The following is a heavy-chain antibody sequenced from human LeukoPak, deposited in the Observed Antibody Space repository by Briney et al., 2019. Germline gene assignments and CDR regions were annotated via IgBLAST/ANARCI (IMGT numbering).Heavy chain of an antibody. CDR1: GFTFSNYV. CDR3: ARIMNDFWSGYYPLALNY. V-gene: IGHV3-33*08. CDR2: IWHDGRNK. Sequence: GGSLRLSCAASGFTFSNYVMNWVRQAPGKGLEWVAVIWHDGRNKYYLDSVKGRFTISRDNSKNTLYLQMNSLRAEDTAVYYCARIMNDFWSGYYPLALNYWGQGTPVTVSS. D-gene: IGHD3-3*01. J-gene: IGHJ4*02.